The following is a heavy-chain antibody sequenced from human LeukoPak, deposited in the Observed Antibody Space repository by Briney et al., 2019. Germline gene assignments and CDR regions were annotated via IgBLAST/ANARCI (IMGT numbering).Heavy chain of an antibody. CDR1: GGSFSGYY. Sequence: SETLSLTCAVYGGSFSGYYWSWIRQPPGKGLEWIGEINHSGSTNYNPSLKSRVTISVDTSKNQFSLKLSSVTAADTAVYYCARGLTRDSSGYDCWGQGTLVTVSS. J-gene: IGHJ4*02. D-gene: IGHD3-22*01. CDR2: INHSGST. V-gene: IGHV4-34*01. CDR3: ARGLTRDSSGYDC.